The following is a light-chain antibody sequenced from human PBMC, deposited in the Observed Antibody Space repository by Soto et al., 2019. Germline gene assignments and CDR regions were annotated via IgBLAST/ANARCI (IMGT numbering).Light chain of an antibody. CDR1: YSDVGAYNY. J-gene: IGLJ1*01. CDR2: DVS. V-gene: IGLV2-11*01. CDR3: SLYISGSTYV. Sequence: QSALTQPRSVSGSPGQSVTISCTGTYSDVGAYNYVSWYQHHPAKAPRLMIFDVSKRPSGVPDRFSGSKSGNTASLTISGLQTEDEADYYCSLYISGSTYVFGTGTKVTVL.